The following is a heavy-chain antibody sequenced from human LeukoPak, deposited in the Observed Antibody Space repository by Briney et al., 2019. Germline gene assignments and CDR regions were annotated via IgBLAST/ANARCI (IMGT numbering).Heavy chain of an antibody. CDR2: ISAYNGNT. J-gene: IGHJ4*02. CDR1: GYTFTSYG. CDR3: ARDWLRYCSSTSCSHAGY. D-gene: IGHD2-2*01. V-gene: IGHV1-18*01. Sequence: ASVKVSCKASGYTFTSYGISWVRQAPGQGLEWMGWISAYNGNTNYAQKLQGRVTMTTDISTSTAYMELRSLRSDDTAVYYCARDWLRYCSSTSCSHAGYWGQGTLVTVSS.